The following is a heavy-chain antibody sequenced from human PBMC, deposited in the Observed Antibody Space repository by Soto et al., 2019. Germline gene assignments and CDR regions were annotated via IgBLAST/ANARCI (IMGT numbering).Heavy chain of an antibody. CDR2: IYWDDDK. CDR1: GFSLSTSGVG. J-gene: IGHJ6*02. CDR3: IQSRCGGDCLQSYASHYYYGMDV. V-gene: IGHV2-5*02. Sequence: QITLKESGPTLVQPTQTLTLTCTFSGFSLSTSGVGVGWIRQPPGKALEWLALIYWDDDKRYSPSLMSRLTISKDNSKNQVVLTMTNMDPVDTATYHCIQSRCGGDCLQSYASHYYYGMDVWGQGTTVTVSS. D-gene: IGHD2-21*02.